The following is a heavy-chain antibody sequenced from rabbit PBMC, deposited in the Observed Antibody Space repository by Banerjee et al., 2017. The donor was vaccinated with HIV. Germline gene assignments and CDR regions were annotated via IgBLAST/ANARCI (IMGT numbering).Heavy chain of an antibody. Sequence: QEQLEASGGGLVQPEGSLTLTCDASGFDISNKYAMGRDRPAPGLGLVWIACINTSTGNTVYATWAKGRFTISKGSWTTVSLHMTSLTAADTDTYFCVRGINAGYAGYGYATGSGINLWGQGTLVTVS. CDR1: GFDISNKYA. V-gene: IGHV1S45*01. CDR3: VRGINAGYAGYGYATGSGINL. J-gene: IGHJ4*01. CDR2: INTSTGNT. D-gene: IGHD6-1*01.